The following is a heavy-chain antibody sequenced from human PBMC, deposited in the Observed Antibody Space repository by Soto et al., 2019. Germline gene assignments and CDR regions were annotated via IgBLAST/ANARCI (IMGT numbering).Heavy chain of an antibody. D-gene: IGHD3-16*01. CDR1: GGSFPTGGHF. CDR2: IYYSGTT. Sequence: QLQLQESGPGLVKASQTLSLTCTVSGGSFPTGGHFWRWIRQHPGTGLEWIGYIYYSGTTHFNPSLKSRVAIAVDPAKHQSSRKRSSVTAADTAMYYGARVGRGSSFDYWGQGNLVTVYS. V-gene: IGHV4-31*03. J-gene: IGHJ4*02. CDR3: ARVGRGSSFDY.